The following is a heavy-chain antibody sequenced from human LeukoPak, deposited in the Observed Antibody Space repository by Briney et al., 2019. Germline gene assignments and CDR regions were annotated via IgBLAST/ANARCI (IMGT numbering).Heavy chain of an antibody. CDR1: GFSSDDYA. Sequence: NPGRSLRLSCAAYGFSSDDYAMQWVRPAQGKGMVWVSGTSRNSGSIGYADSVKGRLTISRDNAKNSLYLQMNSLRAEDMALDYCSKGQDSSGWYVAFDIWGQGTMVTVSS. CDR2: TSRNSGSI. D-gene: IGHD6-19*01. CDR3: SKGQDSSGWYVAFDI. V-gene: IGHV3-9*02. J-gene: IGHJ3*02.